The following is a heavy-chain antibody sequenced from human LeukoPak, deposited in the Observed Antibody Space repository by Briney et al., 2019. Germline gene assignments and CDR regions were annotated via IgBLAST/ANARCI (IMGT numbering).Heavy chain of an antibody. J-gene: IGHJ5*02. CDR1: GFTFSSYA. D-gene: IGHD1-26*01. CDR2: ISYDGSNK. CDR3: ARDSHSGSYESWFDP. V-gene: IGHV3-30-3*01. Sequence: GGSLRLSCAASGFTFSSYAMHWVRQAPGKGLEWVAVISYDGSNKYYADSVKGRFTISRDNSKNTLYLQMNSLRAEETAVYYCARDSHSGSYESWFDPWGQGTLVTVSS.